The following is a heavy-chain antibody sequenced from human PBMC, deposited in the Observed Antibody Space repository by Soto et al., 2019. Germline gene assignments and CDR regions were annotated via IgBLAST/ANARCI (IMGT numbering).Heavy chain of an antibody. V-gene: IGHV3-9*01. J-gene: IGHJ6*02. CDR1: GFNFDDYG. CDR2: ISYYSGSI. D-gene: IGHD2-15*01. CDR3: AKSMGGPANGMDV. Sequence: EVQLVESGGGLVQPGRSLRLSCAASGFNFDDYGMHWVRQAPGKGLEWVSGISYYSGSIGYADSVKGRFTISRDNAKNSLYLQRNRLRAEDPALYYCAKSMGGPANGMDVWGQGTTVTFSS.